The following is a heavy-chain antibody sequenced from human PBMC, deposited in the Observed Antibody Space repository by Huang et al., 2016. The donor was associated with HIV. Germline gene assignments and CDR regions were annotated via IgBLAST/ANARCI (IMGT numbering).Heavy chain of an antibody. CDR2: VRANSGDI. V-gene: IGHV1-18*04. Sequence: QVQLVQSGAEVKRPGASLKVSCKTSGFTFTNYGFSWVRQAPGQGLEWLGWVRANSGDIIDEVKFEGRVSMTTDTTSGTAYMELRGLTSDATAIYYCVRESLYFGDFLFDHWGQGTPVTVSA. CDR3: VRESLYFGDFLFDH. D-gene: IGHD3-10*01. J-gene: IGHJ4*02. CDR1: GFTFTNYG.